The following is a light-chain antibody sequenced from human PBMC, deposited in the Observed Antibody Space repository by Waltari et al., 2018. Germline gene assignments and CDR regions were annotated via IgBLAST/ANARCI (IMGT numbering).Light chain of an antibody. Sequence: DIQLTQYPSTLSASVGHRVTISCRASQSINGWLAWYQQIPGMAPNLLICKASSLQSGVPSRFSGSGSGTEFTLTISSLQPDDFASYYCQQYSTYPWTFGQGTKVEIK. CDR2: KAS. V-gene: IGKV1-5*03. CDR3: QQYSTYPWT. CDR1: QSINGW. J-gene: IGKJ1*01.